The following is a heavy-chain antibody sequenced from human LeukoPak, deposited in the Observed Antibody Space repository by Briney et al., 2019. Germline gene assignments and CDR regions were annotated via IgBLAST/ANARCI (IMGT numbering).Heavy chain of an antibody. CDR2: IYYSGST. CDR1: GGSISSYY. Sequence: SETLSLTCTVSGGSISSYYWSWIRQPPGKGLEWIGYIYYSGSTNYNPSLKSRVTISVDTSKNQFSLKLSSVTAADTAVYYCARDARKGYHYYDMDVWGKGTTVTVSS. J-gene: IGHJ6*03. V-gene: IGHV4-59*01. CDR3: ARDARKGYHYYDMDV.